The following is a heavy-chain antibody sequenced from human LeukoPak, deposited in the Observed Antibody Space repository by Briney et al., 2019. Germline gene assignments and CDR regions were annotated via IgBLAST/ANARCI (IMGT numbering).Heavy chain of an antibody. CDR1: GFTFSSYG. CDR2: IRYDGSNK. Sequence: GGSLRLSCAASGFTFSSYGMHWVRQAPGKGLEWVAFIRYDGSNKYYADSVKGRFTISRDNSKNTRYLQMNSLRAEDTAVYYCAKPANYYYYYYMDVWGKGTTVTVSS. J-gene: IGHJ6*03. CDR3: AKPANYYYYYYMDV. V-gene: IGHV3-30*02.